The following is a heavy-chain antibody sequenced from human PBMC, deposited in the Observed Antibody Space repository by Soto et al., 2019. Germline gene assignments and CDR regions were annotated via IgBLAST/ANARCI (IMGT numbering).Heavy chain of an antibody. CDR1: GFTVSSNY. J-gene: IGHJ3*02. Sequence: EVQLVESGGGLIQPGGSLRLSCAASGFTVSSNYMSWVRQTPGKGLEWVSISYSGGSSYYEDSVKGRFTISRDNSKNTLYLQMNSLRAEDTAVYYCASCSMITFGGVIVDDAFDMWGQGTMVSVSS. V-gene: IGHV3-53*01. CDR2: SYSGGSS. CDR3: ASCSMITFGGVIVDDAFDM. D-gene: IGHD3-16*02.